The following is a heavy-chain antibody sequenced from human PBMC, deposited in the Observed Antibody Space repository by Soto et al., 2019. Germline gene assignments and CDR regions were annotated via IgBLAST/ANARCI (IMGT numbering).Heavy chain of an antibody. CDR2: VFWDDGE. D-gene: IGHD2-15*01. J-gene: IGHJ4*02. Sequence: QITLRESGPSLVKPTETLTLTCTFSGFSLTTTGVGVGWIRQPPGKALEWLAVVFWDDGERYSPCLKSSVTMAKDTTKNEVVLTMTNRDPEDTATYYCTQLDGSGRCVWYFHSWFQGTLVTVSS. CDR3: TQLDGSGRCVWYFHS. V-gene: IGHV2-5*02. CDR1: GFSLTTTGVG.